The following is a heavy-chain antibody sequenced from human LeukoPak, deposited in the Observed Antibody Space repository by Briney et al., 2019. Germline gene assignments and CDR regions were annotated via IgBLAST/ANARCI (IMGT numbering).Heavy chain of an antibody. CDR3: AELGITMIGGV. CDR2: ISSSGSTI. CDR1: GFTFSSYA. Sequence: GGSLRLTCAASGFTFSSYAMNWVRQAPGKGLEWVSYISSSGSTIYYADSVKGRFTISRDNAKNSLYLQMNSLRAEDTAVYYCAELGITMIGGVWGKGTTVTISS. D-gene: IGHD3-10*02. V-gene: IGHV3-48*03. J-gene: IGHJ6*04.